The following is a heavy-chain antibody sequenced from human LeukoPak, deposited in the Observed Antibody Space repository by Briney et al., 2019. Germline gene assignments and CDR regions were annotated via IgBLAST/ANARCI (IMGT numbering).Heavy chain of an antibody. CDR1: GYTFTTYG. D-gene: IGHD3-22*01. V-gene: IGHV1-69*13. J-gene: IGHJ4*02. CDR2: IIPIFGTA. CDR3: ARRRYYYDSSGPFDY. Sequence: ASVKVSCKASGYTFTTYGITWVRQAPGQGLEWMGGIIPIFGTANYAQKFQGRVTITADESTSTAYMELSSLRSEDTAVYYCARRRYYYDSSGPFDYWGQGTLVTVSS.